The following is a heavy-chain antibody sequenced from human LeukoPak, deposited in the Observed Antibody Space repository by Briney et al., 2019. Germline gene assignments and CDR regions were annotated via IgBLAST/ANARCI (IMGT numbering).Heavy chain of an antibody. J-gene: IGHJ5*02. V-gene: IGHV4-4*09. CDR1: GGSISTYY. CDR3: ARHFDCSSTSCYIGWFDP. D-gene: IGHD2-2*02. Sequence: PSETLSLTCTVSGGSISTYYWSWIRRPPGKGLEWIGYIYTSGSTNYNPSLKSRVTISVDTSKNQFSLKLSSVTAADTAVYYCARHFDCSSTSCYIGWFDPWGQGTLVTVSS. CDR2: IYTSGST.